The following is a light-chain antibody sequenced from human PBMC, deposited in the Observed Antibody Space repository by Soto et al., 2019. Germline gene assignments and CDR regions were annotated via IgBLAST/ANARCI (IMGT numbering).Light chain of an antibody. Sequence: EIVMTQSPATLSVSPGERATLSCRASQSVSSNLAWYQQKPGQAHRLLIYGASTRATGIPARFSGSGSGTEFTLTISSLQSEDFAVYYCQQYNNWPYTFGQGPKLEIK. CDR1: QSVSSN. CDR3: QQYNNWPYT. CDR2: GAS. V-gene: IGKV3-15*01. J-gene: IGKJ2*01.